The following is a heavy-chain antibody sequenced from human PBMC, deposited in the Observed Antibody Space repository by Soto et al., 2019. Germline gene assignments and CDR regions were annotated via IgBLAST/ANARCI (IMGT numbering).Heavy chain of an antibody. V-gene: IGHV1-18*01. Sequence: GASVKVSCKASGYAFSCGFSWVRQAPGEGLEGRGWISASDGSTNSAQKFRGRISLTTDTSTNTAYMDLLSLTSDDTAVYFCATYYFGSGSYYRFDNWGQGTLVTVSS. J-gene: IGHJ4*02. CDR3: ATYYFGSGSYYRFDN. CDR2: ISASDGST. D-gene: IGHD3-10*01. CDR1: GYAFSCG.